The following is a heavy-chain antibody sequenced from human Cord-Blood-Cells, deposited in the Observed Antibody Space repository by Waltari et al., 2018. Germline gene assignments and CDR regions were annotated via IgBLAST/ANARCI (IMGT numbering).Heavy chain of an antibody. Sequence: QVQLVQSGAEVKKPGASVKVSCKVSGYTLTELSMHWVRQAPGKGLEWMGGFEPEGGETIYPQKFQGRVTMTEDTSTDTASMELSSLRSEDTAVYYCAPEQRYCSSTSCYGWFDPWGQGTLVTVSS. CDR3: APEQRYCSSTSCYGWFDP. CDR1: GYTLTELS. J-gene: IGHJ5*02. CDR2: FEPEGGET. V-gene: IGHV1-24*01. D-gene: IGHD2-2*01.